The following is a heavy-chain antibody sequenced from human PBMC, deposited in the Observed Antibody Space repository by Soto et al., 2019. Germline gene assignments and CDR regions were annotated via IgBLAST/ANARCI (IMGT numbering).Heavy chain of an antibody. D-gene: IGHD6-19*01. Sequence: QLVESGGGLVQPGGSLKLSCAASGFTFSGSAMHWVRQASGKGLEWVGRVRTKAYNFATAYAASVKGRFSISRDDSKNTAYLQMNSLKTEDTALYYCTRLSPSVRRTFHDYWGQGTPVTVSS. CDR3: TRLSPSVRRTFHDY. V-gene: IGHV3-73*01. CDR1: GFTFSGSA. CDR2: VRTKAYNFAT. J-gene: IGHJ4*02.